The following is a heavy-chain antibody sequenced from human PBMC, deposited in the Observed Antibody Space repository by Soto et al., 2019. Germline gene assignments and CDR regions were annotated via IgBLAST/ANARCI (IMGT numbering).Heavy chain of an antibody. D-gene: IGHD2-15*01. CDR2: IWYDGSNK. Sequence: SLKISSAASGFIFNEYGMHWVRQVPGKGLEWVAVIWYDGSNKYYADSVKGRFTFSRDNSKNTMSLQMNSLRVEDTAIYYCARWGCSGSNCNLDQRSFDLWCRGTLVTVCS. CDR1: GFIFNEYG. V-gene: IGHV3-33*01. J-gene: IGHJ4*02. CDR3: ARWGCSGSNCNLDQRSFDL.